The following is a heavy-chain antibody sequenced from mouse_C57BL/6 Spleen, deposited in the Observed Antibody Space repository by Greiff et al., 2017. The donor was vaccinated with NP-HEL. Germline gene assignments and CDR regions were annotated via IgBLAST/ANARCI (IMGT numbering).Heavy chain of an antibody. D-gene: IGHD1-1*01. J-gene: IGHJ1*01. CDR1: GFNIKNTY. CDR3: ARCDYSYGSSSHLYFDV. CDR2: IDPANGNT. Sequence: EVQLQQSVAELVRPGASVKLSCTASGFNIKNTYMHWVKQRPEQGLEWIGRIDPANGNTKYAPKFQGKATITADTSSNTAYLQLISLTSEDTANYYFARCDYSYGSSSHLYFDVWGPGTTVTVSS. V-gene: IGHV14-3*01.